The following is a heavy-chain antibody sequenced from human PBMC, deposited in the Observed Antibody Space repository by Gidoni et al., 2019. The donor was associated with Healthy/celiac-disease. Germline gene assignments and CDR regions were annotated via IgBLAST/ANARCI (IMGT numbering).Heavy chain of an antibody. J-gene: IGHJ6*02. CDR3: ARIVGATSGYGMDV. CDR2: IYYSGST. D-gene: IGHD1-26*01. V-gene: IGHV4-59*01. CDR1: GGSISSYY. Sequence: QVQLQESGPGLVKPSETLSLTCTVSGGSISSYYWSWIRQPPGKGLEWIGYIYYSGSTNYNPSLKSRVTISVDTSKNQFSLKLSSVTAADTAVYYCARIVGATSGYGMDVWGQGTTVTVSS.